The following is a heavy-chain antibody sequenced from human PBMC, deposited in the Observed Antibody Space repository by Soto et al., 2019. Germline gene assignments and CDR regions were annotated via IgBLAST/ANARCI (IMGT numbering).Heavy chain of an antibody. V-gene: IGHV3-30*18. CDR2: VSHDGRNT. D-gene: IGHD6-19*01. CDR3: AKGGRGWLGTSDFNY. J-gene: IGHJ4*02. CDR1: GFTFSDYA. Sequence: VQLVESGGGVVQPGRSLRLSCAASGFTFSDYAMHWVRQAPGKGLEWVAVVSHDGRNTHYADSVKGRITNSRDSSTNTVSLGMTCLGAEDTAVYYCAKGGRGWLGTSDFNYWGQGALVTVSS.